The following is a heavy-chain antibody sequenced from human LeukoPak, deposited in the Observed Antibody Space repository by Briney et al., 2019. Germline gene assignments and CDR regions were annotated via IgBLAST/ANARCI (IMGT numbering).Heavy chain of an antibody. CDR1: AYTFTGYY. J-gene: IGHJ5*02. V-gene: IGHV1-2*02. CDR3: AREYCSSTSCSKGGWFDP. Sequence: GASVKVSCKASAYTFTGYYMHWVRQAPGQGLVWMGWINPNSGGTNYAQKFQGRVTMTRDTSISTAYMELSRLRSDDTAVYYCAREYCSSTSCSKGGWFDPWGQGTLVTVSS. D-gene: IGHD2-2*01. CDR2: INPNSGGT.